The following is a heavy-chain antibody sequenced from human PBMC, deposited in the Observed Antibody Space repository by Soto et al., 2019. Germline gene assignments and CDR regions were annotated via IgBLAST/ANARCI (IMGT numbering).Heavy chain of an antibody. Sequence: EVQLMESGGGLVQPGGSLRLSCAASGFSFGASWMAWVRQAPGKGLEWVADIKQDGSEKNYVDSVKGRVTISRDNAKNSLYLQMNSLRDEDTAVYYCSRDPYYGASDYWGLGTLFPVSS. CDR2: IKQDGSEK. D-gene: IGHD3-10*01. V-gene: IGHV3-7*01. J-gene: IGHJ4*02. CDR3: SRDPYYGASDY. CDR1: GFSFGASW.